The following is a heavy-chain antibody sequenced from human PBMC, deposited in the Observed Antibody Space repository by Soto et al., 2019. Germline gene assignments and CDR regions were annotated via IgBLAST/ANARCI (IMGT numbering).Heavy chain of an antibody. CDR2: IYTSGST. J-gene: IGHJ6*02. CDR1: GGSISSYY. V-gene: IGHV4-4*07. CDR3: ARDQYSSSWGSYYYYGMDV. D-gene: IGHD6-13*01. Sequence: PSETLSLTCTVSGGSISSYYCSWIRQPAWKGLEWIGRIYTSGSTNYNPSLKSRVTMSVDTSKNQFSLKLSSVTAADTAVYYCARDQYSSSWGSYYYYGMDVGGQGTTV.